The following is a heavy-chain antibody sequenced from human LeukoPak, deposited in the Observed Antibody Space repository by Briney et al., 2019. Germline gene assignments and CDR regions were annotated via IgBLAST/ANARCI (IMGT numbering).Heavy chain of an antibody. D-gene: IGHD6-19*01. CDR3: AKGGIVVAVDY. J-gene: IGHJ4*02. Sequence: GGSLRLSCAASGFMFSNYWMHWVRQAPGKGLVWVSGISATGGSTNYADSVKGRFTISRDNSKNTLYLQMNSLRAEDTAVYYCAKGGIVVAVDYWGQGTLVTVSS. V-gene: IGHV3-23*01. CDR2: ISATGGST. CDR1: GFMFSNYW.